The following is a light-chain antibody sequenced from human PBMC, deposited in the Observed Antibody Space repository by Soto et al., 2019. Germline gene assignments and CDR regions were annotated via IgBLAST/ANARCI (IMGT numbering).Light chain of an antibody. J-gene: IGKJ3*01. V-gene: IGKV1-33*01. CDR3: QQYDNLPLT. CDR2: DAS. Sequence: DIPMTQSPSSLSASVGDRVTITCQASQDISNYLNWYQQKPGKAPMLLVYDASILETGVPSRFSGSGSGTDFTFTISSLQPEDNATYYCQQYDNLPLTFGPGTKVDIK. CDR1: QDISNY.